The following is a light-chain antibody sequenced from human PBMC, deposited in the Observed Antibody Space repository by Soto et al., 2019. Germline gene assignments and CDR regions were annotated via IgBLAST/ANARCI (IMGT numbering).Light chain of an antibody. CDR3: QSYDSSPSGYV. V-gene: IGLV1-40*01. CDR1: SSNIGAGYD. CDR2: ANI. Sequence: QSVLTQPPSVSAAPGQRVTISCTGSSSNIGAGYDVHWYQQLPVTAPKLLIYANINRPAGVPDRFSGSKSGTSASLAITGLQAEDEADYYCQSYDSSPSGYVFGTGTKVTVL. J-gene: IGLJ1*01.